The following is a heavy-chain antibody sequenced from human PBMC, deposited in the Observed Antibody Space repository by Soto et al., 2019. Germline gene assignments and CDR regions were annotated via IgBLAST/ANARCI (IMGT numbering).Heavy chain of an antibody. CDR2: IYSGGST. D-gene: IGHD6-6*01. CDR1: GFTVSSNY. CDR3: ARDLIAARPD. J-gene: IGHJ4*02. Sequence: ESGGGLVQPGGSLRLSCAASGFTVSSNYMSWVRQAPGKGLEWVSIIYSGGSTYYADSVKGRFTISRDNSKNTLYLQMNSLRAEDTAVYYCARDLIAARPDWGQGTLVTVSS. V-gene: IGHV3-66*01.